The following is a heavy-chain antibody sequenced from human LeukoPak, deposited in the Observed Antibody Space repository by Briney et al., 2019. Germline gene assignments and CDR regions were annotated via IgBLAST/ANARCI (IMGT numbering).Heavy chain of an antibody. Sequence: GGSLRLSCAASGFTFSSYAMSGVRQAPGKGREWVSAISGSGVSTYYEDSVKGRFTIYRDNSKNTLYLQMNSLKTDDTAVYYCARDKGPVLLWFGELTDWFDPWGQGTLVTVSS. J-gene: IGHJ5*02. CDR3: ARDKGPVLLWFGELTDWFDP. D-gene: IGHD3-10*01. V-gene: IGHV3-23*01. CDR1: GFTFSSYA. CDR2: ISGSGVST.